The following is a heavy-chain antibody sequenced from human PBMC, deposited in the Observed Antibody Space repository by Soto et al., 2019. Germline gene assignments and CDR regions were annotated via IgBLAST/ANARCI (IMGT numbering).Heavy chain of an antibody. CDR3: ARSSHYDILTGYYSFLVGGMDV. CDR2: INPNSGGT. CDR1: GYTFTGYY. V-gene: IGHV1-2*02. Sequence: ASVKVSCKASGYTFTGYYMHWVRQAPGQGLEWMGWINPNSGGTNYAQKFQRRVTMTRDTSISTAYMELSRLRSDDTAVYYCARSSHYDILTGYYSFLVGGMDVWGQGTTVTVSS. J-gene: IGHJ6*02. D-gene: IGHD3-9*01.